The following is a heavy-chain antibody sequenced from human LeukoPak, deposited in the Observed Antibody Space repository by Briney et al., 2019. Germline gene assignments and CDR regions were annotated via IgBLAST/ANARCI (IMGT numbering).Heavy chain of an antibody. J-gene: IGHJ4*02. D-gene: IGHD2-2*01. V-gene: IGHV3-11*04. CDR1: GFTFSDYY. CDR2: ISSSGSTI. CDR3: ARDPSFFCSSTSCVDY. Sequence: GGSLRLSCAASGFTFSDYYVSWIRQAPGKGLEWVSYISSSGSTIYYADSVKGRFTISRDNAKNSLYLQMNSLRAEDTAVYYCARDPSFFCSSTSCVDYWGQGTLVTVSS.